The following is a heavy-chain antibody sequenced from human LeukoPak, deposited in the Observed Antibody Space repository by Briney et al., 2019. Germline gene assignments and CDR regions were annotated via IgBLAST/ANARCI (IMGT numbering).Heavy chain of an antibody. J-gene: IGHJ4*02. CDR3: ARGLGLYLRYFDWSHGY. D-gene: IGHD3-9*01. CDR1: GGTFSSYA. Sequence: SVKVSCKASGGTFSSYAISWVRQAPGQGLEWMGGIIPIFGTASYAQKFQGRVTITADKSTSTAYMELSSLRSEDTAVYYCARGLGLYLRYFDWSHGYWGQGTLVTVSS. V-gene: IGHV1-69*06. CDR2: IIPIFGTA.